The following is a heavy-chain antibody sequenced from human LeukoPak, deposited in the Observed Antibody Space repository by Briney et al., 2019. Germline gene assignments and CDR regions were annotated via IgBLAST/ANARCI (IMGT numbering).Heavy chain of an antibody. J-gene: IGHJ4*02. V-gene: IGHV3-23*01. D-gene: IGHD6-13*01. CDR1: GFTFSSYA. CDR2: ISGSGGST. CDR3: ARGAQLTDY. Sequence: PGGSLRLSCAASGFTFSSYAMSWVRQAPGKGLEWVSAISGSGGSTYYADSVKGRFTISRDNSKSMVYLQMGSLTVDDMAVYYCARGAQLTDYWGQGTRVTVSS.